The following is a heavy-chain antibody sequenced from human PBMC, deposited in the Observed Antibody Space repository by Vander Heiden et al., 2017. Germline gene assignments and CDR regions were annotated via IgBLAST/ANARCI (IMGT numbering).Heavy chain of an antibody. V-gene: IGHV3-23*01. D-gene: IGHD2-15*01. CDR2: ISGSGGST. Sequence: EVRLLESGGGLVPPGGSLRLSCAASGFTFSSYAMSCVSQAPGKGLEWVSAISGSGGSTYYADSVKGRFTISRDNSKNTLYLQMNSLRAEDTAVYYCAKGVVPDYWGQGTLVTVSS. CDR1: GFTFSSYA. CDR3: AKGVVPDY. J-gene: IGHJ4*02.